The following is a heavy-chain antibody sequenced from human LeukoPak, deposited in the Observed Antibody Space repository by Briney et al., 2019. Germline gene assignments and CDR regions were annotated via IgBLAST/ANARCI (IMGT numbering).Heavy chain of an antibody. J-gene: IGHJ4*02. CDR1: GFTFSSYW. CDR3: ARDVRSIQQWLVWRGGTPDRLLNQNTNTQGGYDY. V-gene: IGHV3-48*04. Sequence: GGSLRLSCAASGFTFSSYWMSWVRQAPGKGLEWVSYISSSSSTIYYADSVKGRFTISRDNAKNSLYLQMNSLRAEDTAVYYCARDVRSIQQWLVWRGGTPDRLLNQNTNTQGGYDYWGQGTLVTVSS. D-gene: IGHD6-19*01. CDR2: ISSSSSTI.